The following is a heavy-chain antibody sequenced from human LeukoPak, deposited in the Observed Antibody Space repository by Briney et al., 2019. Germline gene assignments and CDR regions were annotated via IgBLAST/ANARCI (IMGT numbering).Heavy chain of an antibody. CDR2: ISAYNGNT. D-gene: IGHD5-24*01. CDR3: ARDKRQVAEMATY. V-gene: IGHV1-18*01. CDR1: GYTFTSYG. Sequence: KPGESLKIPCKASGYTFTSYGISWVRQAPGQGLEWMGWISAYNGNTNYAQKLQGRVTMTTDTSTSTAYMELRSLRSDDTAVYYCARDKRQVAEMATYWGQGTLVTVSS. J-gene: IGHJ4*02.